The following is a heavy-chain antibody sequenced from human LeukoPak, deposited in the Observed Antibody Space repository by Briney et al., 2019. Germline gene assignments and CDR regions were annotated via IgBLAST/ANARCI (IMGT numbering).Heavy chain of an antibody. V-gene: IGHV3-7*01. CDR1: GFIFSSYW. CDR2: IKQDGSER. CDR3: ARDQSTGWLVYYFDY. D-gene: IGHD6-19*01. J-gene: IGHJ4*02. Sequence: GGSLRLSCAGSGFIFSSYWMSWVRQAPGKGLEWVANIKQDGSERYYVDSVKGRFTISRDNTKNSLYLQMNSLRAEDTAVYYCARDQSTGWLVYYFDYWGQRALVTVSS.